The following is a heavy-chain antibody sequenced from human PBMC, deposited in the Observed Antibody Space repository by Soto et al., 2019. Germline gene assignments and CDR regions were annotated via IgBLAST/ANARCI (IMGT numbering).Heavy chain of an antibody. CDR2: INAGNGNT. CDR3: ARVHFTIVRGTRRDFCRDF. J-gene: IGHJ6*02. CDR1: GYTFTSYS. V-gene: IGHV1-3*01. D-gene: IGHD3-10*01. Sequence: ASVKVSCKASGYTFTSYSMHWVRQAPGQRLEWMGWINAGNGNTKYSQKFQGRVTITRGTSASTAYMELSSLRSEDTSVYYCARVHFTIVRGTRRDFCRDFWGQGTTVTVAS.